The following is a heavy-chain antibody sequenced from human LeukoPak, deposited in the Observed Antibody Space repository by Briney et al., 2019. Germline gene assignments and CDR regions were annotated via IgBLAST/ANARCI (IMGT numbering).Heavy chain of an antibody. CDR3: ARVYSGSYYGVDY. D-gene: IGHD1-26*01. CDR1: GFTFSSYA. Sequence: PGGSLRLSCSASGFTFSSYAMSWVRQAPGKGLEWVSAISGSGGSTYYADSVKGRFTISRDNSKNTLYLQMNSLRAEDTAVYYCARVYSGSYYGVDYWGQGTLVTVSS. CDR2: ISGSGGST. V-gene: IGHV3-23*01. J-gene: IGHJ4*02.